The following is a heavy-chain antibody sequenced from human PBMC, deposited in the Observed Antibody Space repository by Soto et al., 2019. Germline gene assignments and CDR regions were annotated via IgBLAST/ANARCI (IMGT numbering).Heavy chain of an antibody. V-gene: IGHV4-59*01. CDR3: ARGNDYGDYYFDY. Sequence: PSETLSLTCTVPSGSISFYYWSWIRQPPGKGLEWIGYIYYSGSTNYNPSLKSRVTISVDTSKNQFSLKLSSVTAADTAVYYCARGNDYGDYYFDYWGQGTLVTVSS. J-gene: IGHJ4*02. CDR1: SGSISFYY. CDR2: IYYSGST. D-gene: IGHD4-17*01.